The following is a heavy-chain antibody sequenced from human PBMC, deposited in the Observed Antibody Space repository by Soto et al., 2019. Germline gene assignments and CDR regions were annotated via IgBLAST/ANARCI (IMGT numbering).Heavy chain of an antibody. CDR2: ITAGNDNT. J-gene: IGHJ6*04. CDR1: GYTFISFS. V-gene: IGHV1-3*01. CDR3: ARGRGYSVGSSCADV. Sequence: ASVKVSCKASGYTFISFSIHWLRQAPGQRPEWMGWITAGNDNTYFSQKFQGRVTITRDTSANTVYMEVSSLRSEDTAVYYCARGRGYSVGSSCADVWGKGNTVTVSS. D-gene: IGHD5-18*01.